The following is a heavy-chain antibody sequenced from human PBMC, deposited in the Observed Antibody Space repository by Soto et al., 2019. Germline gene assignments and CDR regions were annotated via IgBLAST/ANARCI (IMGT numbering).Heavy chain of an antibody. CDR1: GYTFTSYA. J-gene: IGHJ4*02. CDR3: ASCTSSSWYYFDY. D-gene: IGHD6-13*01. Sequence: ASVKVSCKASGYTFTSYAIHWVRQAPGQRLEWMGWINAGSGKTQYSQKFQGRVTITADESTSTAYMELSSLRSEDTAVYYCASCTSSSWYYFDYWGQGTLVTVSS. CDR2: INAGSGKT. V-gene: IGHV1-3*01.